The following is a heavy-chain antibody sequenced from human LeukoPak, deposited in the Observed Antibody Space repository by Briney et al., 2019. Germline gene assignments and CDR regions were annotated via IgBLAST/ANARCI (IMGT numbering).Heavy chain of an antibody. J-gene: IGHJ4*02. D-gene: IGHD1-20*01. V-gene: IGHV3-30*04. Sequence: PGGSLRLSCAASGFTFSSYAMHWVRQAPGKGLEWVAVISYDGSNKYYADSVKGRFTISRDNSKNTLYLQMNSLRAEDTAVYYCTKYNWPYYFDYWGQGTLVTVSS. CDR3: TKYNWPYYFDY. CDR1: GFTFSSYA. CDR2: ISYDGSNK.